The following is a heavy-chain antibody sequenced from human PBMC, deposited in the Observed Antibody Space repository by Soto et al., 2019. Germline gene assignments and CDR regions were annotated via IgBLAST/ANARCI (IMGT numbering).Heavy chain of an antibody. CDR1: GFTFSGSA. V-gene: IGHV3-73*01. Sequence: PGGSLRLSCAASGFTFSGSAMHWVRQASGKGLEWVGRIRSKANSYATAYAASVKGRFTISRDDSKNTAYLQMNSLKTEDTAVYYCVKDRRDIVLMVYANYYGMDVWGQGTTVTVSS. CDR3: VKDRRDIVLMVYANYYGMDV. J-gene: IGHJ6*02. D-gene: IGHD2-8*01. CDR2: IRSKANSYAT.